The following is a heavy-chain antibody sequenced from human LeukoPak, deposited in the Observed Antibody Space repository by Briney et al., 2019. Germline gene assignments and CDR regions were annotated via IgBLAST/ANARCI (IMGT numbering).Heavy chain of an antibody. J-gene: IGHJ3*02. CDR1: GSTFSNFG. V-gene: IGHV3-21*01. CDR2: ISSSSSYI. CDR3: ARDLYSSGWYGKDAFDI. D-gene: IGHD6-19*01. Sequence: GGSLRLSCAASGSTFSNFGMNWVRQAPGKGLEWVSSISSSSSYIYYADSVKGRFTISRDNAKNSLYLQMNSLRAEDTAVYYCARDLYSSGWYGKDAFDIWGQGTMVTVSS.